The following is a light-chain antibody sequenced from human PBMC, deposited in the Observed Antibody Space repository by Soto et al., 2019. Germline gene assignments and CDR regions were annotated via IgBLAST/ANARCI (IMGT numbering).Light chain of an antibody. CDR1: QSVLYSSTHKNY. CDR3: QQYYNTPPWT. V-gene: IGKV4-1*01. J-gene: IGKJ1*01. Sequence: THSPASLAVPLGERAPTNCKSRQSVLYSSTHKNYLAWYRQKPGQPPEPLIYWACARESGVPDRVRGSGCGTDIALTLSILQAEDVAFYDCQQYYNTPPWTFGQGTKVDIK. CDR2: WAC.